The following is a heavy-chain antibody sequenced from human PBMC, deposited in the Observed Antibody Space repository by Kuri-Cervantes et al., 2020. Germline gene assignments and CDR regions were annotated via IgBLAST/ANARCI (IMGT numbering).Heavy chain of an antibody. CDR2: IYYSGST. CDR1: GGSISSSSYY. CDR3: ARRGGYCSGGSCYGH. V-gene: IGHV4-39*07. J-gene: IGHJ4*02. Sequence: SETLSLTCTVSGGSISSSSYYWGWIRQPPGKGLEWIGSIYYSGSTYYNPSLKSRVTISVDTSKNQFSLKLSSVTAADTAVYYCARRGGYCSGGSCYGHWGQGTLVTVSS. D-gene: IGHD2-15*01.